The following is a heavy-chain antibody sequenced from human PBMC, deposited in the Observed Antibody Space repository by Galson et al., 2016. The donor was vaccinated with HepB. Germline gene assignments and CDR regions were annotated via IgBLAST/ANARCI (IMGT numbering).Heavy chain of an antibody. D-gene: IGHD6-19*01. CDR2: VFYSGST. J-gene: IGHJ4*01. Sequence: LSLTCTVTGGSINSDYWSWIRRPPGRGLEWIGHVFYSGSTDYNPSLESRVTISVDTSKSQFSPKLSSVTAADTAVYYCARRVAVAGIYYFDYWGRGTLVTVSS. V-gene: IGHV4-59*08. CDR1: GGSINSDY. CDR3: ARRVAVAGIYYFDY.